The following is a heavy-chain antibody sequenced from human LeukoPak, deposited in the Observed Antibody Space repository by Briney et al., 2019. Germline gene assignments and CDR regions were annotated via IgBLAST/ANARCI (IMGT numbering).Heavy chain of an antibody. CDR3: AKADRNYYDSSGYYSYFDY. V-gene: IGHV3-7*03. D-gene: IGHD3-22*01. J-gene: IGHJ4*02. CDR1: GFTFSRYS. CDR2: IKPDGSEQ. Sequence: PGGSLRLSCAASGFTFSRYSMSWVRQAPGKGLEWVANIKPDGSEQDYVDSAKGRFTISRDNSKNTLYLQMNSLRAEDTAVYYCAKADRNYYDSSGYYSYFDYWGQGTLVTVSS.